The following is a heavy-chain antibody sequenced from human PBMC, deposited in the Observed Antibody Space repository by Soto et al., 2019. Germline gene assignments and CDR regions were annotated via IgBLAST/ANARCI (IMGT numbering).Heavy chain of an antibody. CDR3: ARGVTYADYDFRYYYYGIDV. CDR2: ISSSSSYI. CDR1: GFTFSSYS. Sequence: PGGSLRLSCAASGFTFSSYSMNWVRQAPGKGLEWVSSISSSSSYIYYADSVKGRFTISRDNAKNSLYLQMNSLRAEDTAVYYCARGVTYADYDFRYYYYGIDVWGQETTVTVSS. J-gene: IGHJ6*02. V-gene: IGHV3-21*01. D-gene: IGHD3-3*01.